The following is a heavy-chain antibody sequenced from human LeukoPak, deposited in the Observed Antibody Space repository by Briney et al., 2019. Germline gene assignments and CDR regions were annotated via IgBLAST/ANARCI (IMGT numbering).Heavy chain of an antibody. CDR2: ISTYNDNT. Sequence: ASVNVSCKASGYTFTSYYMHWVRQAPGQGLEGRGWISTYNDNTHYAQKFQGKVTMTTDTSTNTAYMELRSLRSDDTAVYYCAREMAVAGSGVIDSWGQGTLVTVSS. CDR1: GYTFTSYY. CDR3: AREMAVAGSGVIDS. V-gene: IGHV1-18*04. J-gene: IGHJ4*02. D-gene: IGHD6-19*01.